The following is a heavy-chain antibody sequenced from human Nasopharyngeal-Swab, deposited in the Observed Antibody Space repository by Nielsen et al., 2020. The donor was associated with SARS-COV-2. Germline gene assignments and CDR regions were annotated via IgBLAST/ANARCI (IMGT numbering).Heavy chain of an antibody. Sequence: LSLPCAASGFTFRSSAMRWVRQAPGKGLEWVAAISSSGGSTYYADSVEGRFTISRDHSKSTLYLQLNSLRADDTAIYYCAKGQSAYARFDSWGRGTLVTVSS. CDR3: AKGQSAYARFDS. CDR1: GFTFRSSA. CDR2: ISSSGGST. J-gene: IGHJ4*02. V-gene: IGHV3-23*01. D-gene: IGHD3-3*01.